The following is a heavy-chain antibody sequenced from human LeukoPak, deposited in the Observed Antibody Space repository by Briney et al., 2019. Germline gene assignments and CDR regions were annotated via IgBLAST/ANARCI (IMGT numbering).Heavy chain of an antibody. V-gene: IGHV4-59*05. CDR2: IYYSGST. D-gene: IGHD7-27*01. CDR1: GGSISSYY. J-gene: IGHJ4*02. Sequence: SETLSLTCTVSGGSISSYYWSWIRQPPGKGLEWIGSIYYSGSTYYNPSLKSRVTISVDTSKNQFSLKLSSVTAADTAVYYCARTNWGGLDYFDYWGQGTLVTVSS. CDR3: ARTNWGGLDYFDY.